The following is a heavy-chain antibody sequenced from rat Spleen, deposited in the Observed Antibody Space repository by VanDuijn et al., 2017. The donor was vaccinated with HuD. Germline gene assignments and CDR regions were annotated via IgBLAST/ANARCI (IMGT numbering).Heavy chain of an antibody. D-gene: IGHD3-3*01. J-gene: IGHJ2*01. Sequence: QVQLKESGPGLEQPSQTLSLTCSVSGLSLNSNSVSWIRQHPGKGLAWTGVIWCHGVIDDNSAFQSRLSISRDTSKSQVFLRMNSLQTEDTAMYFCVRGSAFFDYWGQGVMVTVSS. CDR2: IWCHGVI. CDR1: GLSLNSNS. V-gene: IGHV2-47*01. CDR3: VRGSAFFDY.